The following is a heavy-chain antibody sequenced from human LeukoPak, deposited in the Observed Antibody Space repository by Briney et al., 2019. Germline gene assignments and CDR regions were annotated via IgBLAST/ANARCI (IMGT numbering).Heavy chain of an antibody. Sequence: ASVKVSCKASGGTFSSYAISWVRQAPGQGLEWMGGIIPIFGTANYAQKFQGRVTITTDESTSTAYMELSSLRSEDTAVYYCALRATYDSSGYYPNWGQGTLDTVSS. CDR2: IIPIFGTA. J-gene: IGHJ4*02. CDR1: GGTFSSYA. D-gene: IGHD3-22*01. CDR3: ALRATYDSSGYYPN. V-gene: IGHV1-69*05.